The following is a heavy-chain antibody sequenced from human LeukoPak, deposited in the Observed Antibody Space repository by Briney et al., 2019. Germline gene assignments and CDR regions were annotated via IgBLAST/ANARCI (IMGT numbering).Heavy chain of an antibody. J-gene: IGHJ3*02. D-gene: IGHD1-1*01. Sequence: PGGSLRLSCAASGFTVSSDYMSWVRQAPGKGLEWVSVIYSGGSTYYADSVKGRFTISRDNSKNTLYLQMNSLRAEDTAVYYCARYLEPPYDAFDIWGQGTMVTVSS. CDR1: GFTVSSDY. V-gene: IGHV3-53*01. CDR3: ARYLEPPYDAFDI. CDR2: IYSGGST.